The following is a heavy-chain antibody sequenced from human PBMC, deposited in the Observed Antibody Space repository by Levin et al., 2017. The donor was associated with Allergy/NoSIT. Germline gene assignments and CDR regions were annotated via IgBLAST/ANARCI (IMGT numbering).Heavy chain of an antibody. CDR1: GFTFSDYY. CDR2: INEDGSAK. V-gene: IGHV3-7*01. J-gene: IGHJ3*01. CDR3: ARGDDAFDF. Sequence: PGGSLRLSCVASGFTFSDYYMSWIRQAPGKGLDWVGTINEDGSAKYYVESLRGLFTISRDNTKNSLYLQMNSVTADDTATYYCARGDDAFDFWGQGTMVTVSS.